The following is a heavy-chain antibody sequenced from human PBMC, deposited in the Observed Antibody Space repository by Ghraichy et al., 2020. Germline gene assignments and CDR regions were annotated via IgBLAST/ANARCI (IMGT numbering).Heavy chain of an antibody. J-gene: IGHJ5*02. D-gene: IGHD3-10*01. Sequence: SETLSLTCAVSGYSISSGYYWGWIRQPPGKGLEWIGSIYHSGSTYYNPSLKSRVTISVDTSKNQFSLKLSSVTAADTAVYYCARDAPPIWFGEPLIGSWGQGTLVTVSS. CDR2: IYHSGST. CDR1: GYSISSGYY. V-gene: IGHV4-38-2*02. CDR3: ARDAPPIWFGEPLIGS.